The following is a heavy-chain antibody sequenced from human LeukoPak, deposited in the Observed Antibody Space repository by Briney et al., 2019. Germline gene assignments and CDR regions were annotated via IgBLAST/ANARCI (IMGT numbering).Heavy chain of an antibody. Sequence: GRSLRLSCAASGLTFSSYSMNWVRQPPGKGLERVSSISSSSSYIFYADSVKVRFTISRDNAKNSLYLQMNSLRAEDTAVYYCARHSGSYRYFDYWGEGTLVTVSS. CDR2: ISSSSSYI. D-gene: IGHD1-26*01. V-gene: IGHV3-21*01. J-gene: IGHJ4*02. CDR3: ARHSGSYRYFDY. CDR1: GLTFSSYS.